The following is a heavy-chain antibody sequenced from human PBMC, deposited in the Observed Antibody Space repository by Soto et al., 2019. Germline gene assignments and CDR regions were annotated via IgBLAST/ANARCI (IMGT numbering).Heavy chain of an antibody. CDR2: VSYTGNT. D-gene: IGHD1-20*01. V-gene: IGHV4-59*11. J-gene: IGHJ5*02. CDR3: ARGLTAFDP. CDR1: SGSMSSHH. Sequence: SETLSLTCAVSSGSMSSHHWSWIRQPPGKGLEWIGFVSYTGNTKYNPSLKSRLTISVDTSKSQFSLRLRSVTAADTAVYYCARGLTAFDPWGQGTLVTVSS.